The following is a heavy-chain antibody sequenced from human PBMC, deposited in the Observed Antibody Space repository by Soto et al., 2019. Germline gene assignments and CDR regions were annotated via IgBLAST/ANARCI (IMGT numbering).Heavy chain of an antibody. D-gene: IGHD6-13*01. V-gene: IGHV1-18*01. CDR2: INTYNGHT. Sequence: QVQLVQSGTEVKKPGASVKVSCKASGYPFTNYGISWVRQAPGQGLEWLAWINTYNGHTNYAQKLQGRVTLTTDTSTSTGYMELRSLRSDGTAVYYCARDLLYSSRSTVRFDIWGQGTMVTVSS. CDR1: GYPFTNYG. J-gene: IGHJ3*02. CDR3: ARDLLYSSRSTVRFDI.